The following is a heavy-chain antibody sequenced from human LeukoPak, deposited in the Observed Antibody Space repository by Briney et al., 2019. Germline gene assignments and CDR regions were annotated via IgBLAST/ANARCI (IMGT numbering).Heavy chain of an antibody. Sequence: GGSLRLSCAASGFTFRSYGMHWVRQAPGKGLEWVAVIWYDGSNKYYADSVKGRFTISRDNSKNTLYLQMNSLRAEDTAVYYGATGVTTNSWGQGTLVTVSS. CDR2: IWYDGSNK. J-gene: IGHJ5*02. D-gene: IGHD4-17*01. CDR3: ATGVTTNS. V-gene: IGHV3-33*01. CDR1: GFTFRSYG.